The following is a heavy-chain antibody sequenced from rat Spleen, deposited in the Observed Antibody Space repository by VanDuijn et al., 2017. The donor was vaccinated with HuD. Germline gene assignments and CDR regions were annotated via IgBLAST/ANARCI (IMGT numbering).Heavy chain of an antibody. CDR3: AIHDYEGYYHGPVLGVMDA. D-gene: IGHD1-12*03. J-gene: IGHJ4*01. V-gene: IGHV5-7*01. CDR2: ISYDGTAT. Sequence: EVQLVESGGGLVQPGRSLKVSCAASGFTFSSFPMAWVRQAPKKGLEWVASISYDGTATYYRDSVKGRFTISRDNAKTTLYLQMDSLRSEDTASYYGAIHDYEGYYHGPVLGVMDAWGQGSSVTVSS. CDR1: GFTFSSFP.